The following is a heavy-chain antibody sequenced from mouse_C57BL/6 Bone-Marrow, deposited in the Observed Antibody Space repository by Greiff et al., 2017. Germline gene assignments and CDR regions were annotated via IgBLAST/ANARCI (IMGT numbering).Heavy chain of an antibody. CDR2: ISSGSSTI. CDR3: ARKRLGRRYFDV. D-gene: IGHD3-2*02. V-gene: IGHV5-17*01. Sequence: DVKLQESGGGLVKPGGSLKLSCAASGFTFSDYGMHWVRQAPEKGLEWVAYISSGSSTIYYADTVKGRFTISRDNAKNTLFLQMTSLRSEDTAMYYCARKRLGRRYFDVWGTGTTVTVSS. J-gene: IGHJ1*03. CDR1: GFTFSDYG.